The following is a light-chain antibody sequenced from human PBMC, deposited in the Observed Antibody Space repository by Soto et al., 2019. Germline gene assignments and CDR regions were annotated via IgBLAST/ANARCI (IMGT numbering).Light chain of an antibody. CDR1: QSVNSN. V-gene: IGKV3-15*01. CDR2: VAS. CDR3: QQYNNWPT. Sequence: EIVMTQSPATLSVSPGERATLSCRASQSVNSNLAWYQQKPGQAPRLLIYVASTRATGIPARFSGSGSGTEFTLTISSLQSEDFAVYYCQQYNNWPTFGPGTKVDIK. J-gene: IGKJ3*01.